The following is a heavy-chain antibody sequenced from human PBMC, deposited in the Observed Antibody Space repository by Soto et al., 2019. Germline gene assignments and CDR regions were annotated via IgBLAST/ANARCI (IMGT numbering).Heavy chain of an antibody. J-gene: IGHJ4*02. V-gene: IGHV3-23*01. CDR1: GFTFSSYA. D-gene: IGHD3-3*01. Sequence: PGGSLRLSCAASGFTFSSYAMSWVRQAPGKGLEWVSAISGSGGSTYYADSVKGRFTISRDNSKNTLYLQMNSLRAEDTAVYYCAKDDRITIFGVVTPSFDYWGQGTLVTVSS. CDR2: ISGSGGST. CDR3: AKDDRITIFGVVTPSFDY.